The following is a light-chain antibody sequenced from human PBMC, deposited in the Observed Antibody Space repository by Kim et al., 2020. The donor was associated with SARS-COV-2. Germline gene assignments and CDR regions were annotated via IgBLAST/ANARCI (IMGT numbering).Light chain of an antibody. CDR1: QSVSSSY. Sequence: EIVLTQSPGTLSLSPGERATLSCRASQSVSSSYLAWYQQKPGQAPRLLIYGASSRATGIPDRFSGSGSGTDFTLTISRLEPEDFAVYYCQQYGNSPPRKFGQGTKVDIK. CDR3: QQYGNSPPRK. CDR2: GAS. J-gene: IGKJ1*01. V-gene: IGKV3-20*01.